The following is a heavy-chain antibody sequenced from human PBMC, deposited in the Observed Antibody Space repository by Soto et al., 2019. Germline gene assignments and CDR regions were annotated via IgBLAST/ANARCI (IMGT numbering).Heavy chain of an antibody. J-gene: IGHJ4*02. Sequence: ECLRLSGAASGFTLSAYWMHWVRQAPGRGLEWVSRLSSDGFGTAYADSVKGRFHISRDNARNTLFLQMNGLRAEDTAVYYCARDLGGPDYWGRGTLVTASS. D-gene: IGHD3-16*01. CDR1: GFTLSAYW. CDR3: ARDLGGPDY. V-gene: IGHV3-74*03. CDR2: LSSDGFGT.